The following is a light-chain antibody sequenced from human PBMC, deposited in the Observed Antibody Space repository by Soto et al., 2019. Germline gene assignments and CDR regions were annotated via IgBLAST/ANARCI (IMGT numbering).Light chain of an antibody. CDR1: SSDVGGYNY. CDR2: AVS. CDR3: CSYAGSYTPNWV. V-gene: IGLV2-11*01. J-gene: IGLJ3*02. Sequence: QSALTQPRSVSGSPGQSVTISCTGTSSDVGGYNYVSWYQQHPGKAPKLLIYAVSKPPSGVPDRFSGSNSGNPASLTISGLQSEDEADYYCCSYAGSYTPNWVFGGGTKLTVL.